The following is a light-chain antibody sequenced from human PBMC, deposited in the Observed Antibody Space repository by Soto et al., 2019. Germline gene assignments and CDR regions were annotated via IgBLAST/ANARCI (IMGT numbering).Light chain of an antibody. CDR3: QQSYSRPPT. J-gene: IGKJ1*01. CDR1: QSISNH. CDR2: AAS. V-gene: IGKV1-39*01. Sequence: DIQLTQSPSSVPEPVEDRVITPCLASQSISNHLNWYQQKPGKAPKLLIFAASSLQSGVPSRFSGSRSGPDFTLTISSLQPEDFATYYCQQSYSRPPTFGQGTKVDI.